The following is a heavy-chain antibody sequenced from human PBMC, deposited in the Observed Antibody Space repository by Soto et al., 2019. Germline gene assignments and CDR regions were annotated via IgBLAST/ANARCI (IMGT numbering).Heavy chain of an antibody. V-gene: IGHV3-33*01. CDR2: IWYDRSNK. J-gene: IGHJ4*02. D-gene: IGHD3-22*01. CDR1: GFTFSSYG. CDR3: ARDSHYYDSSGYYYLPYY. Sequence: GGSLRLSCAASGFTFSSYGMHWVRQAPGKGLEWVAVIWYDRSNKYYADSVKGRFTISRDNSKNTLYLQMNSLRAADTAVYYCARDSHYYDSSGYYYLPYYWGQGTLVTVSS.